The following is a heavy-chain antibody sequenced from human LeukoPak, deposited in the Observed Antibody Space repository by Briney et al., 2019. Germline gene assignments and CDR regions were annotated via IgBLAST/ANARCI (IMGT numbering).Heavy chain of an antibody. J-gene: IGHJ6*02. CDR1: GFTFGDYA. CDR2: IRSKSYGETT. Sequence: GGSPRLSCTASGFTFGDYAMNWVRQAPGKGLEWVGLIRSKSYGETTEYAASVRGRFTISRDDSRSVAYLQMNSLRAEDTAVYYCFGYISKSNYGMDVWGLGTTVTVSS. CDR3: FGYISKSNYGMDV. D-gene: IGHD6-13*01. V-gene: IGHV3-49*04.